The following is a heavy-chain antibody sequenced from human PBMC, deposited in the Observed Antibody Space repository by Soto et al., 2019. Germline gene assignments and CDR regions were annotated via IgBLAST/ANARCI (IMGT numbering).Heavy chain of an antibody. D-gene: IGHD3-22*01. V-gene: IGHV4-31*03. CDR2: IYYSGST. CDR3: ARLDSSGYYYGYYVDY. CDR1: GGSISSGGYY. J-gene: IGHJ4*02. Sequence: QVQLQESGPGLVKPSQTLSLTCTVSGGSISSGGYYWSWIRQHPGKGLEWIGYIYYSGSTYYNPSLKSRVTITVDTYKNHSPLKLSSVTAADTAVYYCARLDSSGYYYGYYVDYWGQGTLVTVSS.